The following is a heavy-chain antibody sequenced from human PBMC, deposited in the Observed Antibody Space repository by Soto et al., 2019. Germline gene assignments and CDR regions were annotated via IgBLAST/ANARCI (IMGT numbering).Heavy chain of an antibody. Sequence: SETLSLTCTVSGGSIISYYWSWIRQPPGKGLEWIGYIYYSVSTNYNPSLKSRVTISVDTSKNQFSLKLSSVTAADTAVYYCARSEATGLDYWGQGTLVTVSS. V-gene: IGHV4-59*12. D-gene: IGHD1-26*01. CDR2: IYYSVST. J-gene: IGHJ4*02. CDR1: GGSIISYY. CDR3: ARSEATGLDY.